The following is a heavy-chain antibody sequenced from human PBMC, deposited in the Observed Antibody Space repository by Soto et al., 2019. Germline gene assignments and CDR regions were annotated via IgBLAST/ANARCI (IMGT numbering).Heavy chain of an antibody. CDR1: VGSFSSFC. J-gene: IGHJ4*02. CDR2: INNVGGTI. CDR3: ARVEFGYHSHLTY. V-gene: IGHV3-11*01. D-gene: IGHD6-25*01. Sequence: LSLTCIVSVGSFSSFCWSWIRQPPGKGLEWLSYINNVGGTIYYADSVKGRFTVSRDNANHSLFLQMTALRAEDSAMYFCARVEFGYHSHLTYWGRGALVTVSS.